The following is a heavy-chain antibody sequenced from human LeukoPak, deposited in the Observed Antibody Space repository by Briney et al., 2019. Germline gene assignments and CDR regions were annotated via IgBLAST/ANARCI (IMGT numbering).Heavy chain of an antibody. D-gene: IGHD3-9*01. CDR1: GGSISSSSYY. Sequence: SETLSLTCTVSGGSISSSSYYWGWIRQPPGKGLEWIGSIYYSGSTYYNPSLKSRVTISVDTSKSQFSLKLSSVTAADTAVYYCARVNTGYILGFDYWGQGTLVTVSP. CDR3: ARVNTGYILGFDY. J-gene: IGHJ4*02. V-gene: IGHV4-39*07. CDR2: IYYSGST.